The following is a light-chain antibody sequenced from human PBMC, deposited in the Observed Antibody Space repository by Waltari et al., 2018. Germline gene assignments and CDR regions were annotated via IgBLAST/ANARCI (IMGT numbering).Light chain of an antibody. J-gene: IGKJ1*01. Sequence: QSSLYSSNDKNYLAWYQQKPGQPPKLLIYWASTREAGVPDRFSGSGSGTDFTLTISSLQAEDVAVYYCQQYYRSRTFGQGTKVEIK. CDR2: WAS. CDR1: QSSLYSSNDKNY. V-gene: IGKV4-1*01. CDR3: QQYYRSRT.